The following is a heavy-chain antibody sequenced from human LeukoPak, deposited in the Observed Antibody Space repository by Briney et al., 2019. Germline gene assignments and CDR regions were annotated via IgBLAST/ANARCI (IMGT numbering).Heavy chain of an antibody. J-gene: IGHJ4*02. D-gene: IGHD3-16*02. CDR1: GGSFSGYY. CDR2: INHSGST. Sequence: KPSETLSLTCAVYGGSFSGYYWSWIRQPPGKGLEWIGEINHSGSTNYNPSLKSRVTISVDTSKNQFSLKLSSVTAADTAVYYCARGTLYDYVWGSYRCPFDYWGQGTLVTVSS. V-gene: IGHV4-34*01. CDR3: ARGTLYDYVWGSYRCPFDY.